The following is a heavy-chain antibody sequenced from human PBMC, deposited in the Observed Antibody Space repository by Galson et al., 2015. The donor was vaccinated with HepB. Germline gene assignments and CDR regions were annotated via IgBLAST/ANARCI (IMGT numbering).Heavy chain of an antibody. Sequence: SLRLSCAASGFTFSSYSMNWVRQAPGEGLEWVSYISSSSSTIYYADSVKGRFTISRDNAKNSLYLQMNSLRAEDTAVYYCARGPYSSGWYRIDFDYWGQGTLVTVSS. V-gene: IGHV3-48*01. D-gene: IGHD6-19*01. CDR3: ARGPYSSGWYRIDFDY. CDR2: ISSSSSTI. J-gene: IGHJ4*02. CDR1: GFTFSSYS.